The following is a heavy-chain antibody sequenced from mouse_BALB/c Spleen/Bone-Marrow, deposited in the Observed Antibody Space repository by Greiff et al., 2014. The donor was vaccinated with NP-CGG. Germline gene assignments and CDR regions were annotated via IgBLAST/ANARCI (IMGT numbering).Heavy chain of an antibody. CDR1: GYTFTSYW. V-gene: IGHV1-7*01. CDR2: INPTSGYT. Sequence: VKLQESGPELAKPGASAKMSCRASGYTFTSYWMNWVKQRPVQGLEWIGYINPTSGYTEYNQKFKDKATLTTDKSSSTAYMQLSSLTSEDSAVYYCTTGGNDWFAYWGQGTLVTVSA. D-gene: IGHD2-1*01. J-gene: IGHJ3*01. CDR3: TTGGNDWFAY.